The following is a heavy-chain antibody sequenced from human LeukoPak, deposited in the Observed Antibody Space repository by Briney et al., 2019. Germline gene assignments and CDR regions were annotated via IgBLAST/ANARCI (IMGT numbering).Heavy chain of an antibody. CDR3: ARGRPSYYYGSGRNRGNWFDP. Sequence: SETLSLTCTVSGGSISSSSYYWGWIRQPPGKGLEWIGSIYYSGSTNYNPSLKSRVTISVDTSKNQFSLKLSSVTAADTAVYYCARGRPSYYYGSGRNRGNWFDPWGQGTLVTVTS. J-gene: IGHJ5*02. CDR1: GGSISSSSYY. V-gene: IGHV4-39*07. CDR2: IYYSGST. D-gene: IGHD3-10*01.